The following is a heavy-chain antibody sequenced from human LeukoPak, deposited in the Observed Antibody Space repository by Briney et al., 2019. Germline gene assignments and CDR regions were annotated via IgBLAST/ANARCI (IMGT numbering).Heavy chain of an antibody. D-gene: IGHD4-17*01. CDR3: AKALDYGDGMDV. CDR1: GFTFSSYG. CDR2: IRYDGSNK. Sequence: PGGCLRLSCAASGFTFSSYGMHWVRQAPGKGLEWVAFIRYDGSNKYYADSVKGRFTISRDNSKNTLYLQMNSLRAEDTAVYYCAKALDYGDGMDVWGQGTTVTVSS. J-gene: IGHJ6*02. V-gene: IGHV3-30*02.